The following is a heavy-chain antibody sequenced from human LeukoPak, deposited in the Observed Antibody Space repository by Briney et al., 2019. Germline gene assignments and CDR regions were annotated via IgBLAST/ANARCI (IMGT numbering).Heavy chain of an antibody. D-gene: IGHD2-8*01. CDR1: GYSLTTYY. J-gene: IGHJ4*02. V-gene: IGHV1-46*01. CDR3: ASVYLYGMDV. CDR2: INPSGGST. Sequence: GASVKVSCKASGYSLTTYYMHWVRQAPGQGLEWMAIINPSGGSTNYAQKFQGRVTMTRDTPTNTVYMELSSLRTEDTAVYYCASVYLYGMDVWGQGTLVTVSS.